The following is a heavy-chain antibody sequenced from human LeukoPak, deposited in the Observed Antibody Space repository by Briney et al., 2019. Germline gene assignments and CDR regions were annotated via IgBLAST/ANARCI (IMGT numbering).Heavy chain of an antibody. CDR1: GFTFSSYS. CDR2: ISGSGGST. V-gene: IGHV3-23*01. CDR3: AKVSGYCSTTSCSFDY. J-gene: IGHJ4*02. D-gene: IGHD2-2*01. Sequence: GGSLRLSCAASGFTFSSYSMNWVRQAPGKGLEWVSTISGSGGSTYYADSVKGQLTISRDNSKNTLYLQVNSLRAEDTAVYYCAKVSGYCSTTSCSFDYWGQGTLVTVSS.